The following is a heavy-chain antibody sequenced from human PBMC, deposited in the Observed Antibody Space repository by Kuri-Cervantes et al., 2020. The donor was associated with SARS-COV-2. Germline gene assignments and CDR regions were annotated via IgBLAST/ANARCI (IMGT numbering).Heavy chain of an antibody. D-gene: IGHD3-10*01. J-gene: IGHJ6*02. CDR1: GFTFSSYS. CDR3: AKGISWFGELNIGVPYYYGMDV. Sequence: GESLKISCAASGFTFSSYSMNWVRQAPGKGLEWVSSISSSSSYISYADSMKGRFTISRDNAKNSLYLQMNSLRAEDTAVYYCAKGISWFGELNIGVPYYYGMDVWGQGTTVTVSS. V-gene: IGHV3-21*04. CDR2: ISSSSSYI.